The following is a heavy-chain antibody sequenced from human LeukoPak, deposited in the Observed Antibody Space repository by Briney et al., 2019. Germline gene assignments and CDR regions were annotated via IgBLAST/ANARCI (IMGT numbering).Heavy chain of an antibody. CDR3: ARVRDYLLDY. CDR2: IRPSTGDT. V-gene: IGHV1-18*01. CDR1: GYTFTGSGW. Sequence: ASVKVSCKASGYTFTGSGWYLYWLRQAPGQGLEWMGWIRPSTGDTDYALNLQGRVTLTTDTSTSTAYMELRSLRSDDTAVYYCARVRDYLLDYWGQGTLVTVSS. D-gene: IGHD2/OR15-2a*01. J-gene: IGHJ4*02.